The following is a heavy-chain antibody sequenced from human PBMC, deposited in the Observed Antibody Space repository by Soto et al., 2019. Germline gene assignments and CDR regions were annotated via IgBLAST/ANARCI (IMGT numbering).Heavy chain of an antibody. V-gene: IGHV4-34*01. D-gene: IGHD7-27*01. CDR1: GGSFSGYY. CDR3: ARGWGRIFDY. Sequence: QVQLQQWGAGLLKPSETLSLTCAVYGGSFSGYYWNWIRQPPGKGLEWIGEINHSGSTNYNPSLKRRVHISVETSKNQFSRELSSVTAADTAVYYCARGWGRIFDYWGQGTLVTVSS. J-gene: IGHJ4*02. CDR2: INHSGST.